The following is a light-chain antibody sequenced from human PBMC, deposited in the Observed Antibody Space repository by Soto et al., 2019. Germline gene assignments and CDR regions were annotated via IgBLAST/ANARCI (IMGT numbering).Light chain of an antibody. Sequence: QSVLTQPPSASGTPGQRVTISCSGSNSNIGSNTVNWYQQLPGTAPKLRIYSTDQRASGAPDRFSGSKSGASASLAISGLQSEDAADYYCAKWDDSLQGYVFGTVPKLTVL. V-gene: IGLV1-44*01. J-gene: IGLJ1*01. CDR1: NSNIGSNT. CDR2: STD. CDR3: AKWDDSLQGYV.